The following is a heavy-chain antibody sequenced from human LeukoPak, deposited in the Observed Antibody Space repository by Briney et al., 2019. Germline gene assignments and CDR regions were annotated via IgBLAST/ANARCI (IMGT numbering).Heavy chain of an antibody. CDR1: GFTFSDYG. D-gene: IGHD5-24*01. Sequence: GGPVRLSCAASGFTFSDYGMHWARQAPGKGLEWVAVIWNDSTKKYYADSVKGRFTISRDNSKNTLYLQMNSLGVGDTAVYFCARDLAVGRWPLWHFDLWGRGTLVTVSS. CDR2: IWNDSTKK. CDR3: ARDLAVGRWPLWHFDL. V-gene: IGHV3-33*01. J-gene: IGHJ2*01.